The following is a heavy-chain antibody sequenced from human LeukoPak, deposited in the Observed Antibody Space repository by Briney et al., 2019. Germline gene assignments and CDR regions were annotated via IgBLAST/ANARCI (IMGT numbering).Heavy chain of an antibody. CDR2: IYYSGSI. CDR3: AREAYSSGWYTPYYFDY. Sequence: SETLSLTCTVSGGSISSYYWSWIRQPPGKGLEWIVYIYYSGSINYNPSLKSRVTISVDTSKNQFSLKLSSVTAADTAVYYCAREAYSSGWYTPYYFDYWGQGTLVTVSS. CDR1: GGSISSYY. V-gene: IGHV4-59*01. D-gene: IGHD6-19*01. J-gene: IGHJ4*02.